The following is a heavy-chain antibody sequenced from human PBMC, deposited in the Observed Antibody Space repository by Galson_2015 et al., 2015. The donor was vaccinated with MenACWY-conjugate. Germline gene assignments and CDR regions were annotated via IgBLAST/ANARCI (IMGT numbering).Heavy chain of an antibody. J-gene: IGHJ4*02. V-gene: IGHV3-15*01. CDR1: GFTFSNAW. Sequence: SLRLSCAASGFTFSNAWINWVRQAPGKGLEWVGRIKSVILGATTDYAAPVSGRFTISRDDSKSTLFLPMNNLKTEDTAVYYCTTDAGYHDSRGDYYINDYWGQGTLVTVSS. CDR2: IKSVILGATT. D-gene: IGHD3-22*01. CDR3: TTDAGYHDSRGDYYINDY.